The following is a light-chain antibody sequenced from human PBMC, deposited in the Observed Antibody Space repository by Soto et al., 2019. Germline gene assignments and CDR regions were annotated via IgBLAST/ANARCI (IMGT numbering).Light chain of an antibody. CDR1: SSDIGGYIY. V-gene: IGLV2-14*03. Sequence: QSALTQPASVSGSPGQSITISCTGTSSDIGGYIYVSWYQHHPGKAPKLLIYDVSNRPSGVSNRFSGSQSGNTASLTISGLQVEDEGDYFCSTYSSSRTRFGGGTKLTVL. CDR3: STYSSSRTR. J-gene: IGLJ2*01. CDR2: DVS.